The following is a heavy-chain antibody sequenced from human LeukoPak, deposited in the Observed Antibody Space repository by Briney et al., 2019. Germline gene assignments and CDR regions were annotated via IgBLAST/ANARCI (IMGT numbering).Heavy chain of an antibody. J-gene: IGHJ5*02. CDR1: GGTFSSYA. V-gene: IGHV1-69*05. CDR3: AREVRRAGYNWFDP. D-gene: IGHD1-1*01. CDR2: IIPIFGTA. Sequence: SVKVSCKASGGTFSSYAISWVRQAPGQGLEWMGGIIPIFGTANYAQKFQGRVTMTRDTSTSTVYMELSSLRSEDTAVYYCAREVRRAGYNWFDPWGQGTLVTVSS.